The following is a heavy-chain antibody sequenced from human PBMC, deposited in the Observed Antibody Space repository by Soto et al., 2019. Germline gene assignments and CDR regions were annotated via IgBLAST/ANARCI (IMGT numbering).Heavy chain of an antibody. CDR3: AKDQPWLDDAFDI. CDR1: GFTFSSYW. Sequence: EVQLVESGGGLVQPGGSLRLSCAASGFTFSSYWMHWVRQAPGKGLVWVSRINSDGSSTSYADSVKGRFTISRDNAKNTMYLQMNSLRAEDTAVYYCAKDQPWLDDAFDIWGQGTMVTVSS. V-gene: IGHV3-74*01. J-gene: IGHJ3*02. CDR2: INSDGSST. D-gene: IGHD6-19*01.